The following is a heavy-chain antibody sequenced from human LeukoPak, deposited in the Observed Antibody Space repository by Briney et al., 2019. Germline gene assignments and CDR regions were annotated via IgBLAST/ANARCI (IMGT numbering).Heavy chain of an antibody. CDR1: GFTFSSYA. D-gene: IGHD5-18*01. Sequence: GRSLRLSCAASGFTFSSYAMHWVRQAPGKGLEWVAVISYDGSNKYYADSVKGRFTISRDNSKNTLYLQMNSLRAEDTAVYYCAKDRYDTAMVTDYWGQGTLVTVSS. V-gene: IGHV3-30-3*01. J-gene: IGHJ4*02. CDR2: ISYDGSNK. CDR3: AKDRYDTAMVTDY.